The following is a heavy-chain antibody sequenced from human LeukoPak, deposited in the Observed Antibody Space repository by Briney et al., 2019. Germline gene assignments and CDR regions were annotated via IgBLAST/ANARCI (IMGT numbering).Heavy chain of an antibody. D-gene: IGHD2-2*01. Sequence: ASVTVSCKASGYTFTSYGISWVRQAPGQGLEWMGWISAYNGNTNYAQKLQGRVTMTTGTSTSTAYMELRSLRSDDTAVYYCARDPYCSSTSCYGWFDPWGQGTLVTVSS. J-gene: IGHJ5*02. CDR2: ISAYNGNT. CDR1: GYTFTSYG. V-gene: IGHV1-18*01. CDR3: ARDPYCSSTSCYGWFDP.